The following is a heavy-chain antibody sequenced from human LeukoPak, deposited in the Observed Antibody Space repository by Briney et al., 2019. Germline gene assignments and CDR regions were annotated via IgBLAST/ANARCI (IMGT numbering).Heavy chain of an antibody. V-gene: IGHV3-53*01. CDR3: ARDPSVTTLGY. CDR2: IYSGGST. J-gene: IGHJ4*02. CDR1: GFTVSSNY. D-gene: IGHD4-17*01. Sequence: GGSLRLSRAASGFTVSSNYMSWVRQAPGKGLEWVSVIYSGGSTYYADSVKGRFTISRDNSKNTLYLQMNSLRAEDTAVYYCARDPSVTTLGYWGQGTLVTVSS.